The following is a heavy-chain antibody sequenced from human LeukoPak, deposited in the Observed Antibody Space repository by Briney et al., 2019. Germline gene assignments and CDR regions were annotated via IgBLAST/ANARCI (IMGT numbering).Heavy chain of an antibody. Sequence: GGSLRLSCAASGFTFSSYAMHWVRQAPGQGLEWMGWINANNGGTSYAQKFQGRVTMTRDTSITTGYMELPSLTSDDTAVYYCARGYSSPVPNFDYWGLGTLVTVSS. V-gene: IGHV1-2*02. D-gene: IGHD6-13*01. CDR1: GFTFSSYA. J-gene: IGHJ4*02. CDR2: INANNGGT. CDR3: ARGYSSPVPNFDY.